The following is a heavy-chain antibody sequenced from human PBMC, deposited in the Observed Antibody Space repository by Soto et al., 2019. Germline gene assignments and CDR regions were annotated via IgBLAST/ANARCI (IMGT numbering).Heavy chain of an antibody. J-gene: IGHJ6*02. V-gene: IGHV1-2*02. CDR2: INPNSGGT. Sequence: RASVKVSCKASGYTFTGYYMHWVRQAPGQGLEWMGWINPNSGGTNYAQKFQGRVTMTRDTSISTAYMELSRLRSDDTAVYYCARADIVLMVSNGMDVWGQGTTVTVSS. CDR1: GYTFTGYY. D-gene: IGHD2-8*01. CDR3: ARADIVLMVSNGMDV.